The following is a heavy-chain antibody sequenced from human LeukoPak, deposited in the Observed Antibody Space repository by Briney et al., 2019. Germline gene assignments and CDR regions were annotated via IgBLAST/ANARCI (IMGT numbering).Heavy chain of an antibody. Sequence: GESLKISCKGSGYNFTSYWIAWVRQMPGKGLEWMGIIYPGDSGTRYSPSFQGQVTISADKSISTVYLQWSSLKASDTAMYYCARSANQGGVWVWGQGTLVTVSS. CDR3: ARSANQGGVWV. CDR2: IYPGDSGT. J-gene: IGHJ4*02. CDR1: GYNFTSYW. V-gene: IGHV5-51*01. D-gene: IGHD3-16*01.